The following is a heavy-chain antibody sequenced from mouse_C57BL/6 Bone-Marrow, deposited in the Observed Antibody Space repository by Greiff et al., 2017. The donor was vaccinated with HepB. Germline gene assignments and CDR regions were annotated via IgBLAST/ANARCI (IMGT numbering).Heavy chain of an antibody. CDR3: ARRPDWYFDV. V-gene: IGHV1-59*01. CDR1: GYTFTSYW. Sequence: QVQLKQPGAELVRPGTSVKLSCKASGYTFTSYWMHWVKQRPGQGLEWIGVIDPSDSYTNYNQKFKGKATLTVDTSSSTAYMQLSSLTSEDSAVYYCARRPDWYFDVWGTGTTVTVSS. J-gene: IGHJ1*03. CDR2: IDPSDSYT.